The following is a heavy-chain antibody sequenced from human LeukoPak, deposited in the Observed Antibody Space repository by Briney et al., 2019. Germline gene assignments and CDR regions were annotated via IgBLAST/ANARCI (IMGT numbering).Heavy chain of an antibody. V-gene: IGHV4-39*01. D-gene: IGHD2-21*01. CDR3: VRVVVGGESHVDY. Sequence: SETLSLTCSVSGGSISTGGYYWGWIRQPPGKGLDWIGVVYYTGDTFYNPSLERRVDRPADKSTNQFSLGLTSVTAADTAVYSCVRVVVGGESHVDYWGQGTLVTVSS. CDR2: VYYTGDT. CDR1: GGSISTGGYY. J-gene: IGHJ4*02.